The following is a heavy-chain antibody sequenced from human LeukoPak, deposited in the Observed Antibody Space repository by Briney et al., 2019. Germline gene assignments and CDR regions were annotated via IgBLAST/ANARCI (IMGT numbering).Heavy chain of an antibody. CDR1: GFTVSSNY. CDR3: AKSTAPCSRGSCYSALES. J-gene: IGHJ4*02. D-gene: IGHD2-15*01. V-gene: IGHV3-66*01. CDR2: IYSAGNT. Sequence: GGSLRLSCAASGFTVSSNYMSWVRQAPGKGLEWVSVIYSAGNTYYADSVKARFTSSRDSSKNTLYPQMNSLRAEDTAIYYCAKSTAPCSRGSCYSALESWGQGTLVTVSS.